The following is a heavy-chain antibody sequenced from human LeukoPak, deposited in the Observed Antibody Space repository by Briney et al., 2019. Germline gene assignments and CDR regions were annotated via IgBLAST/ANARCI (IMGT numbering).Heavy chain of an antibody. CDR3: AREEVIAAAGRTLDY. V-gene: IGHV1-2*02. CDR1: GYTFTDYY. D-gene: IGHD6-13*01. J-gene: IGHJ4*02. Sequence: GGSVKVSCKASGYTFTDYYMHWVRQAPGQGLEWMGWINPNSGGTNYAQKFQGRVTMTRDTSISTAYMELSRLRSDDTAVFYCAREEVIAAAGRTLDYWGQGALVTVSS. CDR2: INPNSGGT.